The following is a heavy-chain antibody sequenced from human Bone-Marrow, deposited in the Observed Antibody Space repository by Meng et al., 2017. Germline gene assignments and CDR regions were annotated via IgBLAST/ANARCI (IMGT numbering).Heavy chain of an antibody. CDR2: IETKYSSYAT. D-gene: IGHD6-19*01. J-gene: IGHJ3*02. CDR1: GVSFSGSH. CDR3: TIYTSGHI. Sequence: GESLKISCVVSGVSFSGSHIHWVRQTSEKGLEWIGRIETKYSSYATSYAASVRGKFTISRDDSIIAADLQMNSLKTEDTALYYCTIYTSGHIWGQGTMVTVSS. V-gene: IGHV3-73*01.